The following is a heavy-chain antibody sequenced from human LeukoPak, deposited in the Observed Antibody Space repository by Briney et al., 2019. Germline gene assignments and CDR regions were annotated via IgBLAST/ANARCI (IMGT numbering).Heavy chain of an antibody. V-gene: IGHV4-34*01. CDR2: INHSGTT. Sequence: PSETLSLTCAVYGGSFSDYYWNWIRQPPGKGLEWIGEINHSGTTNYNPSPKSRVTISVDTSKNQFSLRLSAVTAADTAVYHCARGLRLPSRSSPAVPHVWGKGTTVTVSA. J-gene: IGHJ6*04. D-gene: IGHD2-2*01. CDR3: ARGLRLPSRSSPAVPHV. CDR1: GGSFSDYY.